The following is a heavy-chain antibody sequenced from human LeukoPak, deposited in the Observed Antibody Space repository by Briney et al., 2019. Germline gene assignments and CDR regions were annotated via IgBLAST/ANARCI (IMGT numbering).Heavy chain of an antibody. CDR1: GGSLSGYS. Sequence: SETLSLTCAVYGGSLSGYSWSWIRQSPGKGLEWIGEISHSGSTNYNPSLKSRVTISVDTSKNQFSLKLTSVTAADTAVYYCARGGWYEDYWGQGTLVTVSS. J-gene: IGHJ4*02. D-gene: IGHD6-19*01. V-gene: IGHV4-34*01. CDR3: ARGGWYEDY. CDR2: ISHSGST.